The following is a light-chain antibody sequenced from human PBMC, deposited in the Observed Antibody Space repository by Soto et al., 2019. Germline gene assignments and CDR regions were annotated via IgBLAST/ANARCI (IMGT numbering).Light chain of an antibody. V-gene: IGKV1-39*01. CDR1: QSISSY. J-gene: IGKJ5*01. CDR2: AAS. Sequence: DIQMTQSPSSLSASVGDRVTITCRASQSISSYLNWYQQKPGKAPKLLIYAASSLQSGVPSRFSGRGSGTDFTLTISSLQPEDFATYYCRQSYSTPSFGQGTRLEIK. CDR3: RQSYSTPS.